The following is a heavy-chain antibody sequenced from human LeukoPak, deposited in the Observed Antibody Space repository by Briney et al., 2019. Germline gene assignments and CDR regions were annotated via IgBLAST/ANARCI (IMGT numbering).Heavy chain of an antibody. J-gene: IGHJ5*02. Sequence: PGGSLRLSCAASGFTFSSYGMHWVRQAPGKGLEWAAVIWYDGSNKYYADSVKGRFTISRDNSKNTLYLQMNSLRAEDTAVYYCARDLQNAWEPWGQGTLVTVSS. CDR2: IWYDGSNK. V-gene: IGHV3-33*01. CDR1: GFTFSSYG. D-gene: IGHD1-26*01. CDR3: ARDLQNAWEP.